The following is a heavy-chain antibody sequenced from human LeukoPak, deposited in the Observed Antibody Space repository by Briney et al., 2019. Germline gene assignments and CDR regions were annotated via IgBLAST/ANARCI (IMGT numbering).Heavy chain of an antibody. J-gene: IGHJ5*02. D-gene: IGHD3-10*01. Sequence: GESLKISCKGSGYSFTSYWIGGVRQMPGKGLEWMGIIYPGDSDTRYSPSFQGQVTISADKSISTAYLQWSSLRASDTAMYYCARANYYGSGSSSVQHWFDPWGQGTLVTVSS. CDR2: IYPGDSDT. CDR3: ARANYYGSGSSSVQHWFDP. V-gene: IGHV5-51*01. CDR1: GYSFTSYW.